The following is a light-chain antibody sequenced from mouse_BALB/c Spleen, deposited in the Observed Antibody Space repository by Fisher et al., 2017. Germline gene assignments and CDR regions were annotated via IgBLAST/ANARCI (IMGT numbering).Light chain of an antibody. V-gene: IGKV4-90*01. Sequence: DIVLTQSTTTMAASPGEKITITCSASSSVSYMNWYQQKPGSSPKIWIYGISNLASGVPARFSGSGSGTSFSFTINSMEAEDVATYYCQQRSSYPYTFGGGTKLEIK. CDR1: SSVSY. J-gene: IGKJ2*01. CDR3: QQRSSYPYT. CDR2: GIS.